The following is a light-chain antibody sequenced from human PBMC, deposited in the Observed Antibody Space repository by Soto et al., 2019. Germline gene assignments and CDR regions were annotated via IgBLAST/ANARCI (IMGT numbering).Light chain of an antibody. V-gene: IGKV3-11*01. Sequence: DIVLTQSPATLSVSPGERATLSCRASQSVSRNFAWYQQKPGQAPRLLIYDASNRATGIPARFSGSGSGTDFTLTISSLEPEDFAVYYCQQRSNWPLTFGGGTKVDIK. CDR2: DAS. CDR1: QSVSRN. J-gene: IGKJ4*01. CDR3: QQRSNWPLT.